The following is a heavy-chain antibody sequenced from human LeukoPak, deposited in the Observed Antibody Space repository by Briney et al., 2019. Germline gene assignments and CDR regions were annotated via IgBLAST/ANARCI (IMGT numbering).Heavy chain of an antibody. CDR2: ISYDGSNK. V-gene: IGHV3-30-3*01. D-gene: IGHD2-21*02. J-gene: IGHJ3*02. CDR1: GFTFSSYA. Sequence: GGSLSLSCAASGFTFSSYAMHWVRQAPGKGLEWVAVISYDGSNKYYADSVKGRFTISRDNSKNTLYLQMNSLRAEDTAVYYCARDGGDDAFDIWGQGTMVTVSS. CDR3: ARDGGDDAFDI.